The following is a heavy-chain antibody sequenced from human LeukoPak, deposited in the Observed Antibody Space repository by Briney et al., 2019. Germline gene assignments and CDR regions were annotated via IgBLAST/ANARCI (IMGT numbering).Heavy chain of an antibody. CDR3: VRQRMAVGGLDC. CDR1: GFPFGSYE. V-gene: IGHV3-48*03. J-gene: IGHJ4*02. D-gene: IGHD6-19*01. CDR2: ISGGGSSL. Sequence: PAGSLRLSCAASGFPFGSYEMTWVSQDPGKGLEWVSYISGGGSSLCYEDSVRGRFTVSRDNAKNSLYLQINGLRVEDTAVYYCVRQRMAVGGLDCWGRGTLVTVSS.